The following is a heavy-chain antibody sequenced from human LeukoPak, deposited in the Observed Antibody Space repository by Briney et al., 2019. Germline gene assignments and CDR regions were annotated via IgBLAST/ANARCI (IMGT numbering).Heavy chain of an antibody. CDR3: ARDKPRDFWSGYLTPYYYYGMDV. J-gene: IGHJ6*02. CDR1: GYTFTSYG. CDR2: ISAYNGNT. D-gene: IGHD3-3*01. V-gene: IGHV1-18*01. Sequence: VASVKVSCKASGYTFTSYGISWVRQAPGRGLEWMGWISAYNGNTNYAQKPQGRVTMTTDTSTSTAYMELRSLRSDDTAVYYCARDKPRDFWSGYLTPYYYYGMDVWGQGTTVTVSS.